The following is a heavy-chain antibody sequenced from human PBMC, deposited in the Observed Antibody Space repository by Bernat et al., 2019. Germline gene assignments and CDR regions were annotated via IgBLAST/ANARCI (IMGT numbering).Heavy chain of an antibody. J-gene: IGHJ4*02. V-gene: IGHV1-8*01. CDR3: ARGGVSVRPPKYSSGWYGLVY. CDR1: GYTFTSYD. Sequence: QVQLVQSGAEVKKPGASVKVSCKASGYTFTSYDINWVRQATGQGLEWMGWMNPNSGNTGYAQKFQVRVTMTRNTTISTAYMELSSLRSEDTAVYYCARGGVSVRPPKYSSGWYGLVYWGQGTLVTVSS. CDR2: MNPNSGNT. D-gene: IGHD6-13*01.